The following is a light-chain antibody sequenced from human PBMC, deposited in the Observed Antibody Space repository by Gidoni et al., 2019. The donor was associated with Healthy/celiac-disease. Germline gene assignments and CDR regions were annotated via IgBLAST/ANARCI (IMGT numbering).Light chain of an antibody. CDR2: LNSDGSH. CDR1: SGHSSYA. CDR3: QTWDSLWV. J-gene: IGLJ3*02. V-gene: IGLV4-69*01. Sequence: QLVLTQSPSASASLGASVKLTCTLSSGHSSYAIAGHQQQPEKGPRYLMKLNSDGSHSKGDGIPDRFSGSSSGAERYLTISSLQSEDEADYYCQTWDSLWVFGGGTKLTVL.